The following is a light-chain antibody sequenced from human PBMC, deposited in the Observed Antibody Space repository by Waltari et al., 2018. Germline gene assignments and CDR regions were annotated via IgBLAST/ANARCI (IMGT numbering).Light chain of an antibody. Sequence: QSALTQPRSVSGSPGQSVTISCTGTSSDVGGYNYVSWYQQHPGKAPKPMVYDVSKRPSGVRDRFSGSKSGNTAALTISGLQADDEADYYCCSYAGSYTYVFAAGTKVTVL. J-gene: IGLJ1*01. CDR1: SSDVGGYNY. CDR3: CSYAGSYTYV. CDR2: DVS. V-gene: IGLV2-11*01.